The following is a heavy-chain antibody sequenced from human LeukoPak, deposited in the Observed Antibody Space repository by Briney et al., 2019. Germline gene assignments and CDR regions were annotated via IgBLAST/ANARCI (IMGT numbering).Heavy chain of an antibody. CDR1: GFTFSNYA. J-gene: IGHJ5*02. CDR2: INDSGGST. Sequence: GGSLRLSCAASGFTFSNYAMSWVRQAPGKGLEWVSAINDSGGSTYYADSVKGRFTISRDNSKNTLYLQMNSLRAEDTAVYYCARDAVHGAFDPWGQGTLVTVSS. D-gene: IGHD4-17*01. V-gene: IGHV3-23*01. CDR3: ARDAVHGAFDP.